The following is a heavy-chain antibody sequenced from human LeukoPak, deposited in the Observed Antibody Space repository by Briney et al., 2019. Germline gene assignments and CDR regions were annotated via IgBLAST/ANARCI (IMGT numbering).Heavy chain of an antibody. CDR1: GFTFSSYA. V-gene: IGHV3-23*01. J-gene: IGHJ4*02. CDR3: AKGGSSGWYGY. CDR2: ISGSGGST. D-gene: IGHD6-19*01. Sequence: GGSLRLSCAASGFTFSSYAMSWVRQAPGKGLEWVSAISGSGGSTYYADSVKGRFTISRDNSKNTLYLQMNNLRAEDTAVYYCAKGGSSGWYGYWGQGTLVTVSS.